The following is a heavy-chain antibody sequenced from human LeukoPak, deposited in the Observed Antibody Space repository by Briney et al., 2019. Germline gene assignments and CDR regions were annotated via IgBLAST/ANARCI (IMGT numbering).Heavy chain of an antibody. D-gene: IGHD6-6*01. CDR2: MYYTGST. CDR1: DGSLYSYY. J-gene: IGHJ4*02. V-gene: IGHV4-59*12. CDR3: ARAMIFRYSSSSLEVRFDY. Sequence: SETLSLTCTVSDGSLYSYYWSWIRQPPGKGLEWIAYMYYTGSTNYNPSLKSRVIISLDTSKNQFSLKLSSVTAADTAVYYCARAMIFRYSSSSLEVRFDYWGQGTLVTVSS.